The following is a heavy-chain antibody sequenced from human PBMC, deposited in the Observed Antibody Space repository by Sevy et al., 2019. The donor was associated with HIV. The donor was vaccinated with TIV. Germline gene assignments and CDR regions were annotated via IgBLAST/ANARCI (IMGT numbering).Heavy chain of an antibody. CDR1: GFTFSNAW. D-gene: IGHD3-10*01. CDR2: IKSKSDGETT. J-gene: IGHJ4*02. CDR3: AKNGIKAQIDY. V-gene: IGHV3-15*01. Sequence: GGSLRLSCAVSGFTFSNAWMSWVRQAPGRGLEWVGLIKSKSDGETTDYVEPVKGRFTISRDDSESKLYLQMNSLKTEGSAVYYCAKNGIKAQIDYWGRGTLVTVSS.